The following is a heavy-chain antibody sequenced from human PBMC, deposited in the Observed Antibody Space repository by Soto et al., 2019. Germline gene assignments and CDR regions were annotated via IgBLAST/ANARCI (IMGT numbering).Heavy chain of an antibody. V-gene: IGHV1-3*01. J-gene: IGHJ6*02. CDR1: GYTFTSYA. Sequence: QVQLVQSGAEVKKPGASVKVSCKASGYTFTSYAMHWVRQAPGQRLEWMGWINADNGNTKYSQKFQGRVTITRDTSASTAYMELSSRRSEDTAVYYCARASCSRTGRYERIYYYYGMDGWGQGNTGTVSS. D-gene: IGHD2-2*01. CDR2: INADNGNT. CDR3: ARASCSRTGRYERIYYYYGMDG.